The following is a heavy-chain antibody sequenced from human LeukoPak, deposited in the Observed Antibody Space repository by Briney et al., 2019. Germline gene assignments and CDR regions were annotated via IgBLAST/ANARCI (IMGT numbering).Heavy chain of an antibody. CDR2: TXXKSXWXX. V-gene: IGHV6-1*01. CDR1: GDXXSXXSVT. J-gene: IGHJ4*02. D-gene: IGHD2-8*01. Sequence: SQTLSLTCAISGDXXSXXSVTWXXXXQSXXXXXXXXXXTXXKSXWXXDYALSVKSRITVNPDTAKNQFSLQLNSVTPEXTAVYYCVRVVGGVFDSWGQGTLVTVSS. CDR3: VRVVGGVFDS.